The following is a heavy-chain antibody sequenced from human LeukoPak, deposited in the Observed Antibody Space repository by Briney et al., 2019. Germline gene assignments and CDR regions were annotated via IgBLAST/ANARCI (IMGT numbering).Heavy chain of an antibody. CDR2: FDPEDGET. CDR1: GYTLSELS. J-gene: IGHJ4*02. Sequence: ASVKVSCKVSGYTLSELSIHWVRRAPGKGLEWMGGFDPEDGETIYAQKFQGRVTMTEDTSTDTAYMELSRLRSEDTAVYYCATVGDTAMVLDYWGQGTLVTVSS. V-gene: IGHV1-24*01. CDR3: ATVGDTAMVLDY. D-gene: IGHD5-18*01.